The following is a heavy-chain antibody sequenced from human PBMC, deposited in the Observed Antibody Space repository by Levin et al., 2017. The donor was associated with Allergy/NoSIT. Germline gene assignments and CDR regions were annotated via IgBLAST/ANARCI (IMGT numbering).Heavy chain of an antibody. CDR3: AREGLNDYGDYVGAFDI. J-gene: IGHJ3*02. V-gene: IGHV3-33*01. CDR1: GFTFSSYG. D-gene: IGHD4-17*01. CDR2: IWYDGSNK. Sequence: GGSLRLSCAASGFTFSSYGMHWVRQAPGKGLEWVAVIWYDGSNKYYADSVKGRFTISRDNSKNTLYLQMNSLRAEDTAVYYCAREGLNDYGDYVGAFDIWGQGTMVTVSS.